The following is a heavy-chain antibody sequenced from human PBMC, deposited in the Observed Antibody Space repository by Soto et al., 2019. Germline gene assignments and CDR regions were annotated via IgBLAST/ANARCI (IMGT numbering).Heavy chain of an antibody. Sequence: SGPTLVNPTQTLTLTCTFSGFSLSTSGMRVSWLRQPPGKALEWLARIDWDDDKLYSTSLKTRLTISKDTSKNQVVLTMTNMDPVDTATYYCARSIVAAGNRWFDPWGQGTPVTVSS. CDR1: GFSLSTSGMR. CDR3: ARSIVAAGNRWFDP. V-gene: IGHV2-70*04. J-gene: IGHJ5*02. D-gene: IGHD6-13*01. CDR2: IDWDDDK.